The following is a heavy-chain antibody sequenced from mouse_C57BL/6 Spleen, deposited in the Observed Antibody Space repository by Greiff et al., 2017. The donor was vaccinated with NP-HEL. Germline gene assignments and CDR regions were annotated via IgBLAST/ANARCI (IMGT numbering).Heavy chain of an antibody. CDR1: GFNFKNTY. Sequence: VQLQQSVAELVRPGASVKLSCTASGFNFKNTYMHWVKQRPEQGLEWIGRIDPANGNTKYAPKFQGKATITADTSSNTAYLQLSSLTSEDTAIYYCARSGNYPYYFDYWGQGTTLTVSA. J-gene: IGHJ2*01. CDR3: ARSGNYPYYFDY. CDR2: IDPANGNT. D-gene: IGHD2-1*01. V-gene: IGHV14-3*01.